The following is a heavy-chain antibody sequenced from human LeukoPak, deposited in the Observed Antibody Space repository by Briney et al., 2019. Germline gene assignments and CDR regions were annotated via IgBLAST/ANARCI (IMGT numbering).Heavy chain of an antibody. J-gene: IGHJ6*03. V-gene: IGHV3-21*01. CDR1: GFTFSSYS. D-gene: IGHD4-11*01. CDR3: ARDGNSNPLYYYYMDV. CDR2: ISSSSSYI. Sequence: GGSLRLSCAASGFTFSSYSMNWVRRAPGKGLEWVSSISSSSSYIYYADSVKGRFTISRDNAKNSLYLQMNSLRAEDTAVYYCARDGNSNPLYYYYMDVWGKGTTVTVSS.